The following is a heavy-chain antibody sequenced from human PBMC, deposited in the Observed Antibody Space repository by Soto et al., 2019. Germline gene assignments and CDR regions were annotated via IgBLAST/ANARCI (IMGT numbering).Heavy chain of an antibody. Sequence: ASVKVSCKASGYIFVNYGIAWVRQAPGQGLEWMGWISPYNGNTHYAQNLQGRVTMTTDTSTSTAYMELRSLRSDDTAVYYCARVDYYGSETYYSFDYWGQGTLVTVSS. CDR3: ARVDYYGSETYYSFDY. D-gene: IGHD3-10*01. CDR2: ISPYNGNT. CDR1: GYIFVNYG. V-gene: IGHV1-18*01. J-gene: IGHJ4*02.